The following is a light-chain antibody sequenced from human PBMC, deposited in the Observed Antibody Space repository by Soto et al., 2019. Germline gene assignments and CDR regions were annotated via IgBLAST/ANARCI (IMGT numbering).Light chain of an antibody. V-gene: IGKV3-15*01. Sequence: EIVMTQSPVTLSVSPGERATLSCRASQSISRSLAWYQQKPGQTPRLLIYDTSTRATGVPTRFSGSRSGAEFTLTINSLQSEDFAVYYCQHYNTYPWTFGQGTKVDIK. CDR1: QSISRS. CDR2: DTS. CDR3: QHYNTYPWT. J-gene: IGKJ1*01.